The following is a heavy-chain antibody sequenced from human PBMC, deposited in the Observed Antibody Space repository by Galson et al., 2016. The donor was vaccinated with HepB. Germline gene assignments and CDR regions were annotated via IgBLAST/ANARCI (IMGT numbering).Heavy chain of an antibody. D-gene: IGHD6-25*01. CDR2: IKQDGSEK. V-gene: IGHV3-7*01. CDR3: ASAPAATESDY. Sequence: SLRLSCAASGFTLSGYWMTWVRQAPGKGLEWVANIKQDGSEKNYVDSVKGRFTISRDNAKNLVYLQMSSLRAEDTAMYYCASAPAATESDYWGQGTLVTVSP. J-gene: IGHJ4*02. CDR1: GFTLSGYW.